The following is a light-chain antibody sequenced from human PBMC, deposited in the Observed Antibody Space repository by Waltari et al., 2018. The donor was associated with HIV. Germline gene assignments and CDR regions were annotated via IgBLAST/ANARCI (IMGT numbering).Light chain of an antibody. J-gene: IGLJ2*01. CDR2: EVS. CDR1: SSDVGGYNY. V-gene: IGLV2-14*01. Sequence: QSALTQPASVSGSPGQSITISCTGTSSDVGGYNYVSWYQQPPGKAPKLMIYEVSNGPSGVSNRFSGSRSGNTASLTISGLQAEDEADYYCSSYTSSSSVVFGGGTKLTVL. CDR3: SSYTSSSSVV.